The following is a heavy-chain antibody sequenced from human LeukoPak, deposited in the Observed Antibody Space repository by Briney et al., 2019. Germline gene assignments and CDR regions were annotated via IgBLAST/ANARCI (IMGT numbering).Heavy chain of an antibody. D-gene: IGHD2-15*01. J-gene: IGHJ6*03. CDR2: IIPIFGTA. CDR1: GGTFSSYA. Sequence: GASVKVSCKASGGTFSSYAISWARQAPGQGLEWMGGIIPIFGTANYAQKFQGRVTITMDESTSTAYMELSSLRSEDTAVYYCARTPYYSGGSCYSGDYYYYMDVWGKGTTVTVSS. CDR3: ARTPYYSGGSCYSGDYYYYMDV. V-gene: IGHV1-69*05.